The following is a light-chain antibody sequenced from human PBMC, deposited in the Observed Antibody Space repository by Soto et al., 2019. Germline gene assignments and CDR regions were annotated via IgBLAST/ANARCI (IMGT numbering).Light chain of an antibody. Sequence: QSALTQPASVSGSPGQSITISCTGTSSDVGSYNLVSWYQQHPGKAPQLMIYDGSKRPSGVSNRFSGSKSGNTASLTISGLQAEDEADYYCCSYAGSSTYAVFGGGTQLTVL. J-gene: IGLJ7*01. V-gene: IGLV2-23*01. CDR1: SSDVGSYNL. CDR2: DGS. CDR3: CSYAGSSTYAV.